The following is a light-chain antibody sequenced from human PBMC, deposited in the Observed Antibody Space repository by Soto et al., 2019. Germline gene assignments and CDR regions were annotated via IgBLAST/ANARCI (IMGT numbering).Light chain of an antibody. V-gene: IGKV3-20*01. J-gene: IGKJ2*01. CDR3: QQYSSSPT. CDR2: GAS. CDR1: QSVSRNY. Sequence: EIVLTQSPGTLALSPGERATLSCRASQSVSRNYLAWYQQKPGQAPRLLIYGASSRATGIPDRFSGSGSGTDFTLTISRLEPEDFAVYYCQQYSSSPTFGQGTKLEIK.